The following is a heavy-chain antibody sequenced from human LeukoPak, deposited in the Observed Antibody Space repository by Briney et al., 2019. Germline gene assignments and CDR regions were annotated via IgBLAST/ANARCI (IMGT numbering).Heavy chain of an antibody. V-gene: IGHV3-23*01. CDR1: GFTFSSYA. CDR3: AKVLSRGYSYGCFDY. Sequence: GGSLRLSCAASGFTFSSYAMSWVRQAPGKGLEWVSAISGSGGSTYYADSVKGRFTISRDNSKNTLYLQMNSLRAEDTAVYYCAKVLSRGYSYGCFDYWGQGTLVTVSS. CDR2: ISGSGGST. D-gene: IGHD5-18*01. J-gene: IGHJ4*02.